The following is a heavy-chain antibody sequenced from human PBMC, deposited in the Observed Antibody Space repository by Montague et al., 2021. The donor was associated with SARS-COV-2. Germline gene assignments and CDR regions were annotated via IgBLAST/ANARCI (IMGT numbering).Heavy chain of an antibody. D-gene: IGHD1/OR15-1a*01. CDR1: GDSISRSHYF. J-gene: IGHJ3*02. CDR3: ARWGLNNAFDI. V-gene: IGHV4-39*02. Sequence: SETLSLTCSVSGDSISRSHYFWAWIRQPPGMGLEWIGSIYFTGKTYYHPSIKSRVTISIDTSKNHFSLRLSSVTAADSAVFYCARWGLNNAFDIWGLGTMITISS. CDR2: IYFTGKT.